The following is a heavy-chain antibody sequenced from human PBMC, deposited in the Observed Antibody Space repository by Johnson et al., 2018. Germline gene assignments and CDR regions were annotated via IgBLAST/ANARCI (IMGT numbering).Heavy chain of an antibody. CDR3: AKDRGSAAADDRDAFDI. CDR2: ISYDGYKK. Sequence: QVQLVQSGGCVVQPGRSLRLSCAASAFSFSTYGLHWVRQAPGKGLAWLAGISYDGYKKYYAVYVKGLFTISRDNFSNTLYLQMNSLSPEDTAMYSCAKDRGSAAADDRDAFDIWGQGTVVTLSS. CDR1: AFSFSTYG. D-gene: IGHD6-13*01. J-gene: IGHJ3*02. V-gene: IGHV3-30*18.